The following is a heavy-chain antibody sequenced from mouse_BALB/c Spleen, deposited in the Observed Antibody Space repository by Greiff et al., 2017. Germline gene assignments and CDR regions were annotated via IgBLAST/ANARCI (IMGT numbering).Heavy chain of an antibody. D-gene: IGHD1-2*01. CDR2: INSNGGST. Sequence: EVMLVESGGGLVQPGGSLKLSCAASGFTFSSYGMSWVRQTPDKRLELVATINSNGGSTYYPDSVKGRFTISRDNAKNTLYLQMSSLKSEDTAMYYCARDRGTATFAYWGQGTLVTVSA. CDR3: ARDRGTATFAY. CDR1: GFTFSSYG. J-gene: IGHJ3*01. V-gene: IGHV5-6-3*01.